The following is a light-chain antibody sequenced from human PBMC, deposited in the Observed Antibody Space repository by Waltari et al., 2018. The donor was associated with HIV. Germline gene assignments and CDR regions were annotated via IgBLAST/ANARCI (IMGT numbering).Light chain of an antibody. CDR3: QQYDNLLYT. J-gene: IGKJ2*01. CDR2: DAS. V-gene: IGKV1-33*01. CDR1: QDISNY. Sequence: DILMTQSPSSLSVYVGDRATITCQASQDISNYLNWYQQKPGNAPKLLIYDASNLETGVPSRFSGSGSGTDFTFTISSLQPEDIATYYCQQYDNLLYTFGQGTKLEIK.